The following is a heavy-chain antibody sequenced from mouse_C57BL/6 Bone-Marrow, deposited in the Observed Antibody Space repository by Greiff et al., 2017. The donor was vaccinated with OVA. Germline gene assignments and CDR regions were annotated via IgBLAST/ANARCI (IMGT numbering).Heavy chain of an antibody. V-gene: IGHV1-39*01. D-gene: IGHD1-1*02. J-gene: IGHJ3*01. CDR1: GYAFTDYK. CDR2: VNPSYGTT. Sequence: VQLQRSGSELVKPGASVKISCKASGYAFTDYKMNLVKQSNGKSLEWIGIVNPSYGTTSYNQKFKGKATLTVDQSSGTAAMLLTSLTSEDSAVYYCARSVVSTWFAYWRQGTLVTVSA. CDR3: ARSVVSTWFAY.